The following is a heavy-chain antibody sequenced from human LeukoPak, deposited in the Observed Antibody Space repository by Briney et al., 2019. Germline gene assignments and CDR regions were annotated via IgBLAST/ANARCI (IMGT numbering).Heavy chain of an antibody. CDR3: ARHVGYYGSGSYLDAFDI. Sequence: SETLSLTCTVSGGSISSSSYYWGWIRQPPGKGREWIGSIYYSGSTYYNPSLKSRVTISVDTSKNQFSLKLSSVTAADTAVYYCARHVGYYGSGSYLDAFDIWGQGTMVTVSS. V-gene: IGHV4-39*01. CDR2: IYYSGST. D-gene: IGHD3-10*01. CDR1: GGSISSSSYY. J-gene: IGHJ3*02.